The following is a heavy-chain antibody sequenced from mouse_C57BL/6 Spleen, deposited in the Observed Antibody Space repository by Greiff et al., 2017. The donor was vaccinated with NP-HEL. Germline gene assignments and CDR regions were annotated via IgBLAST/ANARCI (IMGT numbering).Heavy chain of an antibody. CDR2: IYPRDGST. CDR3: ARRITTVVARYFDV. Sequence: VQGVESGPELVKPGASVKLSCKASGYTFTSYDINWVKQRPGQGLEWIGWIYPRDGSTKYNEKFKGKATLTVDTSSSTAYMELHSLTSEDSAVYFCARRITTVVARYFDVWGTGTTVTVSS. J-gene: IGHJ1*03. CDR1: GYTFTSYD. V-gene: IGHV1-85*01. D-gene: IGHD1-1*01.